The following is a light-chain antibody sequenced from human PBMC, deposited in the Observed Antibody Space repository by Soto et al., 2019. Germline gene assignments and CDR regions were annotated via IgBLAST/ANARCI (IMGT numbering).Light chain of an antibody. Sequence: EIVLPQSPGTLSLSAGERATLSCRASQSVSSNYLAWYQQKPGQPPRLLISGASSRATGIPARFIGSGSGTDFTLTLSSLEPEDFAVYYCQHYGRSPPSWTFGQGTKVEIK. J-gene: IGKJ1*01. V-gene: IGKV3-20*01. CDR1: QSVSSNY. CDR2: GAS. CDR3: QHYGRSPPSWT.